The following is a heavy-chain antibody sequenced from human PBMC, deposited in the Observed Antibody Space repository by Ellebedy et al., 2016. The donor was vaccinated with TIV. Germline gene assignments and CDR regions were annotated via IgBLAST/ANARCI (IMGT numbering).Heavy chain of an antibody. V-gene: IGHV3-23*01. CDR1: GFIFSNYA. Sequence: GGSLRLSXVASGFIFSNYAMSWVRQAPGKGLEWAATVTPTDEVTYYADSVMGRFSISRDNSKSMVFLQMNNLRAEDTAFYFCAKGRTALTLTGYQPIHYFDSWGQGALVTVSS. CDR2: VTPTDEVT. D-gene: IGHD3-9*01. CDR3: AKGRTALTLTGYQPIHYFDS. J-gene: IGHJ4*02.